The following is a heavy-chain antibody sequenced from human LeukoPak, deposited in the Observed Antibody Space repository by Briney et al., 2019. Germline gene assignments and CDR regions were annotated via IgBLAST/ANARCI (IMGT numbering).Heavy chain of an antibody. V-gene: IGHV4-59*08. Sequence: PSETLSLTCTVSGGSISSYYWSWIRQPPGKGLEWIGYIYYSGSTNYNPSLKSRVPISVDTSKNQFSLKLRSVTAADTAVYYCARGDAGSSWYRYYYGMDVWGQGTTVTVSS. CDR2: IYYSGST. CDR3: ARGDAGSSWYRYYYGMDV. D-gene: IGHD6-13*01. J-gene: IGHJ6*02. CDR1: GGSISSYY.